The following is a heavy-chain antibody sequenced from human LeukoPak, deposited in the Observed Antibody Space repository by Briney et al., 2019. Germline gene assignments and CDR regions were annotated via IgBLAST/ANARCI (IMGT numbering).Heavy chain of an antibody. J-gene: IGHJ3*02. Sequence: SETLSLTCAVYGGSFSGYYWSWIRQPPGKGLEWIGEINHSGSTNYNPSLKSRVTISVDTSENQFSLKLSSVTAADTAVYYCASEDYYDSSGYYSDAFDIWGQGTMVTVSS. CDR3: ASEDYYDSSGYYSDAFDI. CDR2: INHSGST. CDR1: GGSFSGYY. D-gene: IGHD3-22*01. V-gene: IGHV4-34*01.